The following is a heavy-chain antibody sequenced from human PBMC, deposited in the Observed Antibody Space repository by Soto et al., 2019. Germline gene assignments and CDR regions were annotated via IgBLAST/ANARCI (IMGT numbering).Heavy chain of an antibody. CDR3: ARDGFLYGSGSYYHSGIGY. CDR1: GGSISSGGYY. Sequence: SETLSLTCTVSGGSISSGGYYWSWIRQHPGKGLEWIGYIYYSGSTYYNPSLKSRVTISVDTSKNQFSLELSSVTAADMAGYYCARDGFLYGSGSYYHSGIGYWGQGTLVTVSS. CDR2: IYYSGST. J-gene: IGHJ4*02. D-gene: IGHD3-10*01. V-gene: IGHV4-31*03.